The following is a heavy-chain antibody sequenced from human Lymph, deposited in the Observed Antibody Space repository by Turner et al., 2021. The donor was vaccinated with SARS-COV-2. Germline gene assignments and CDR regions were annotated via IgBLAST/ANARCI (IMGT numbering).Heavy chain of an antibody. CDR1: GYTFTSYD. D-gene: IGHD1-26*01. J-gene: IGHJ6*02. CDR2: MNPNSGNT. Sequence: QVQLVQSGAEVKKPGASVKVSCKAPGYTFTSYDINWVRQATGQGLGWMGWMNPNSGNTGYAQKFQGRVTMTRNTSISTAYMELRSLRSEDTAVYYCARGRYSGGGMDVWGQGTTVTVSS. CDR3: ARGRYSGGGMDV. V-gene: IGHV1-8*02.